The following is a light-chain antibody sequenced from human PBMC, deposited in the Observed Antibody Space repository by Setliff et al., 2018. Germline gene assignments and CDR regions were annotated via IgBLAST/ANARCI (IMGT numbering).Light chain of an antibody. CDR1: SNDVGGYNY. V-gene: IGLV2-14*03. Sequence: QSVLTQPASVSGSLGQSITISCTGTSNDVGGYNYVSWYKQHPGEATQLMIYAVTKRPSGVSNRFSGSKSGKAASLTISGLQAEDEADYYCCSYVRGSAYVFGTGTKVTVL. CDR2: AVT. J-gene: IGLJ1*01. CDR3: CSYVRGSAYV.